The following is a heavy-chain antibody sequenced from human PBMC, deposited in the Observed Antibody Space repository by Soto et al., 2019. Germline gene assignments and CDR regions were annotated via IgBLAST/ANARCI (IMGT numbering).Heavy chain of an antibody. CDR1: GGSFSCYY. CDR2: INHSGST. CDR3: AXVPALRFLEWSDYGMDV. D-gene: IGHD3-3*01. J-gene: IGHJ6*02. Sequence: SETLSLTCAVYGGSFSCYYWSWIRQPPGKGLEWIGEINHSGSTNYNPSLKSRVTISVDTSKNQFSLKLSSVTAADTAVYYCAXVPALRFLEWSDYGMDVWGQGTMVTVSS. V-gene: IGHV4-34*01.